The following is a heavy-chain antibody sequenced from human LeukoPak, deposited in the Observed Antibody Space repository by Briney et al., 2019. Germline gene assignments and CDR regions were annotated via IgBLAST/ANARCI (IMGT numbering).Heavy chain of an antibody. J-gene: IGHJ6*03. V-gene: IGHV4-39*01. Sequence: PSETLSLTCTVSGGSISSSSYYWGWIRQPPGKGLEWIGSIYYSGSTYYNPSLKSRVTISVDTSKNQFSLKLSSVTAADTAVYYCARVWNPRNQAGYYYYYYMDVWGKGTTVTVSS. CDR2: IYYSGST. D-gene: IGHD1-1*01. CDR3: ARVWNPRNQAGYYYYYYMDV. CDR1: GGSISSSSYY.